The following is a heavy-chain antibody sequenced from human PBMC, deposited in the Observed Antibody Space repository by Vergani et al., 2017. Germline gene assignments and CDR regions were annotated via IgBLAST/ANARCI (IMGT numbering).Heavy chain of an antibody. D-gene: IGHD5-24*01. CDR1: GGSFSGDY. Sequence: QVQLQQWGAGLLKPSETLSLTCAVYGGSFSGDYWSWIRQPPGKGLEGIGEINHSGSTNYNTSLKSRVTISVDTSKNQFSLKLSSVTAADTAVYYCARVRQGLQNGNWFDPWGQGTLVTVSS. CDR3: ARVRQGLQNGNWFDP. CDR2: INHSGST. V-gene: IGHV4-34*01. J-gene: IGHJ5*02.